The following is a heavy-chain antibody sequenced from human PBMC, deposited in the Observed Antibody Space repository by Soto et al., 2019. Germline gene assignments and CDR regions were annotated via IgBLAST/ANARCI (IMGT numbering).Heavy chain of an antibody. J-gene: IGHJ4*02. CDR1: GFNFSSYG. Sequence: HVQLVESGGGVVQPGRSLRLSCAVSGFNFSSYGMHWVRQAPGKGLEWVAVISYDGSHKSSADPVKGRIAISRDNSKNTLVRQMKSRREEDTAVDYCAKDLGKTSSWPADGGQGTRVTVSS. CDR3: AKDLGKTSSWPAD. CDR2: ISYDGSHK. D-gene: IGHD6-13*01. V-gene: IGHV3-30*18.